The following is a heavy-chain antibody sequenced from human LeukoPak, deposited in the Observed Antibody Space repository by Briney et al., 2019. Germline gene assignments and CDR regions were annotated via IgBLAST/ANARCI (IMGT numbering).Heavy chain of an antibody. Sequence: GASVKVSCKASGYTFTSYYMHWVRQAPGQGLEWMGIINPSGGSTSYAQKFQGRVTMTRDTSTSTVYMELSSLRSEDTAVYYCASNGDYYDSSGYYDFDYWGQGTLVTVSS. J-gene: IGHJ4*02. D-gene: IGHD3-22*01. CDR2: INPSGGST. CDR3: ASNGDYYDSSGYYDFDY. CDR1: GYTFTSYY. V-gene: IGHV1-46*01.